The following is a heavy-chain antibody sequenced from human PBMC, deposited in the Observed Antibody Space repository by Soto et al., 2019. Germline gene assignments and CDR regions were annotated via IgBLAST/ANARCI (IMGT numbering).Heavy chain of an antibody. V-gene: IGHV3-9*01. J-gene: IGHJ6*02. CDR3: AKGHRKPHYDFWSGYYSPYYYYGMDV. CDR2: ISWNSGSI. CDR1: GFTFDDYA. D-gene: IGHD3-3*01. Sequence: EVQLVESGGGLVQPGRSLRLSCAASGFTFDDYAMHWVRQAPGKGLEWVSGISWNSGSIGYADSVKGRFTISRDNAKNSLYLHMNSLRAEDTALYYCAKGHRKPHYDFWSGYYSPYYYYGMDVCGQGTTVTVSS.